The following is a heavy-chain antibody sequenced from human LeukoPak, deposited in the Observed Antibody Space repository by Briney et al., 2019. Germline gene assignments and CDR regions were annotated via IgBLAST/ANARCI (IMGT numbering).Heavy chain of an antibody. J-gene: IGHJ5*02. Sequence: GGSLRLSCAASGFTVSSNYMSWVRQAPGKGLEWVSVIYSGGSTYYADSVKGRFTISRDNSKNTLCLQMNSLRAEDTAVYYCARDLRYCSSTSCYNWFDPWGQGTLVTVSS. V-gene: IGHV3-66*02. D-gene: IGHD2-2*01. CDR1: GFTVSSNY. CDR3: ARDLRYCSSTSCYNWFDP. CDR2: IYSGGST.